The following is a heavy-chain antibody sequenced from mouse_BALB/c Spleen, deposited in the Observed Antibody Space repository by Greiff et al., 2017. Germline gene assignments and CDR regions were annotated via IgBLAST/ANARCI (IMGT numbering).Heavy chain of an antibody. V-gene: IGHV2-6-2*01. CDR1: GFSLTSYG. J-gene: IGHJ4*01. CDR3: ARHGDYGNYAMDY. Sequence: VQLVESGPDLVAPSQSLSITCTVSGFSLTSYGVHWVRQPPGKGLEWLVVIWSDGSTTYNSALKSRLSISKDNSKSQVFLKMNSLQTDDTAMYYCARHGDYGNYAMDYWGQGTSVTVSS. D-gene: IGHD2-1*01. CDR2: IWSDGST.